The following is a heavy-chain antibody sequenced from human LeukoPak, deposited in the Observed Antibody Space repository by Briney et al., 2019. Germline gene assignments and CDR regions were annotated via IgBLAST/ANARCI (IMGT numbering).Heavy chain of an antibody. CDR3: AKNRGGSYYSGSDY. D-gene: IGHD1-26*01. V-gene: IGHV3-23*01. J-gene: IGHJ4*02. CDR1: GFTFSSYA. CDR2: VRGSDAGT. Sequence: GGSLRLSCAASGFTFSSYAMNWVRQAPGKGLEWVSAVRGSDAGTSYADSVKGRFTISRDNSKNTLYLQMNSLRPEDTAVYYCAKNRGGSYYSGSDYWGQGTLVTVSS.